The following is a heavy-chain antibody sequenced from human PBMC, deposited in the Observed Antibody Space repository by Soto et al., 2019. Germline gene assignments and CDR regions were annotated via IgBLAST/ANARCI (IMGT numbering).Heavy chain of an antibody. J-gene: IGHJ6*03. CDR1: GFSFDDYG. V-gene: IGHV3-20*01. D-gene: IGHD3-10*01. CDR3: ARRARSLTMIRGVTGVDHYYYMDV. CDR2: VNWNGGST. Sequence: GGSLRLSCVVSGFSFDDYGMTWVRQAPGMGLEWVSGVNWNGGSTGYAESVKGRFTISRDNAKNSLYLQMNSLRAEDTALYRCARRARSLTMIRGVTGVDHYYYMDVWGKGTTVTVSS.